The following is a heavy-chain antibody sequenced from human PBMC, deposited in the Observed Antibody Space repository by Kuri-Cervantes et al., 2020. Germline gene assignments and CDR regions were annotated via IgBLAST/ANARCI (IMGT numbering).Heavy chain of an antibody. D-gene: IGHD6-19*01. CDR2: ISAYNGNT. V-gene: IGHV1-18*01. J-gene: IGHJ5*02. CDR1: GYTLTELS. CDR3: ARGSSGWYLGAWFDP. Sequence: ASVKVSCKVSGYTLTELSMHWVRQAPGKGLEWMGWISAYNGNTNYAQKLQGRVTMTTDTSTSTAYMELRSLRSDDTAVYYCARGSSGWYLGAWFDPWGQGTLVTVSS.